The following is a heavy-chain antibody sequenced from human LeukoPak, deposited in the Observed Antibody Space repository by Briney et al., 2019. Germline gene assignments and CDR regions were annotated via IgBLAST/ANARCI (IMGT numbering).Heavy chain of an antibody. J-gene: IGHJ4*02. D-gene: IGHD1-26*01. V-gene: IGHV1-69*01. Sequence: GSSVKVSCKASGGTFSSYAISWVRQAPGQGLEWMGGIIPIFGTANYAQKFQGRVTITADESTSTAYMELSSLRSEDTAVYYCARGTVTAVGATGTGTDYWGQGTLVTVSS. CDR2: IIPIFGTA. CDR3: ARGTVTAVGATGTGTDY. CDR1: GGTFSSYA.